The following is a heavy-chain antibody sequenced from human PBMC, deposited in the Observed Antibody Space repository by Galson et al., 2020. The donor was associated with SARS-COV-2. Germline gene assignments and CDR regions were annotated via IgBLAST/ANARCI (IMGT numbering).Heavy chain of an antibody. J-gene: IGHJ5*02. CDR2: ISYSRSS. CDR3: ARRGGSGYGSGWFDP. CDR1: GGSISSRYY. V-gene: IGHV4-39*01. Sequence: SETLSLTCTVSGGSISSRYYWGWIRQPPGEGLEWIGIISYSRSSYYNPSLKGRATMSVDTSMNQFSLKRTSVTAADTAVYYCARRGGSGYGSGWFDPLGQGTLVAVSS. D-gene: IGHD3-22*01.